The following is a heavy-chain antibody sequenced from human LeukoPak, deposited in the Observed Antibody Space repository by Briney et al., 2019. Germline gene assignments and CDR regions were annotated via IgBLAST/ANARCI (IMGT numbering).Heavy chain of an antibody. V-gene: IGHV3-9*01. CDR2: ISWNSGSI. CDR1: GFTFDDYA. CDR3: AKGPGTAMVTPFDY. Sequence: GGSLRLSCAASGFTFDDYAMHWVRQAPGKGLEWVSGISWNSGSIGYADSVKGRSTISRDNAKNSLYLQMNSLRAEDTALYYCAKGPGTAMVTPFDYWGQGTLVTVSS. J-gene: IGHJ4*02. D-gene: IGHD5-18*01.